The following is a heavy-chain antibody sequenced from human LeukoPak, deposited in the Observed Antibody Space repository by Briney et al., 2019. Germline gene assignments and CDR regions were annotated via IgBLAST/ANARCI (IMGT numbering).Heavy chain of an antibody. D-gene: IGHD2-15*01. CDR2: IYQSRST. Sequence: SDTLSLPCTVWGRFIRSYYGSWIRQAPGRGLEWVWYIYQSRSTYYNPSLKGPVTLYINRSKNQLSLQLSSVTAADTAVYYCARYCSGGSCYRDAFDIWGQGTMVTVSS. CDR1: GRFIRSYY. J-gene: IGHJ3*02. V-gene: IGHV4-59*07. CDR3: ARYCSGGSCYRDAFDI.